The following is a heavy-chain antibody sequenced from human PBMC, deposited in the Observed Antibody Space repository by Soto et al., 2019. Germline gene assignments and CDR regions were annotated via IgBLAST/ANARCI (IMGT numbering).Heavy chain of an antibody. CDR1: GGSISSYY. V-gene: IGHV4-59*01. J-gene: IGHJ3*02. D-gene: IGHD3-10*01. Sequence: QVQLQESGPGLVKPSETLSLTCTVSGGSISSYYWSWIRQPPGKGLEWIGYIYYSGSTNYNPSLKSRVTISVDTSKNQFSLKLSSVTAADTAVYYCAGFSSSGGAFDIWGQGTMVTVSS. CDR2: IYYSGST. CDR3: AGFSSSGGAFDI.